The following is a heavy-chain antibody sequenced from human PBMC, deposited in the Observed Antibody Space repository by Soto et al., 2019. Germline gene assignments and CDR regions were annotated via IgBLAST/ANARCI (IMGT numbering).Heavy chain of an antibody. CDR3: ARGADNDSSGYYWGLTHRNRYYFDY. Sequence: ASVKVSCKASGYTFTSYYMHWVRQAPGQGLEWMGIINPSGGSTSYAQKFQGRVTMTRDTSTSTVYMELSSLRSEDTAVYYCARGADNDSSGYYWGLTHRNRYYFDYWGQGTLVTVSS. D-gene: IGHD3-22*01. CDR1: GYTFTSYY. V-gene: IGHV1-46*01. J-gene: IGHJ4*02. CDR2: INPSGGST.